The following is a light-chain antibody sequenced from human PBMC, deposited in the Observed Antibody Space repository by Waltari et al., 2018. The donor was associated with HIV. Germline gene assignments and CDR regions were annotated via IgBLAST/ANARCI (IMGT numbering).Light chain of an antibody. CDR2: EVT. Sequence: QSALTQPPSASGSPGQSVTLSCTGLNRDIGGYNYVPSYQQHPGKAPKLVISEVTKRPSGVPDRFSGSKSGTTASLTVSGLQAEDEADYYCSSYADRNGFYVVFGGGTRLTVL. CDR3: SSYADRNGFYVV. CDR1: NRDIGGYNY. J-gene: IGLJ2*01. V-gene: IGLV2-8*01.